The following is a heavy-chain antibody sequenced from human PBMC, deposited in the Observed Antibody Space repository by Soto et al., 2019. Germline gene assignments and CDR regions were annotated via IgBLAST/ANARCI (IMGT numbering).Heavy chain of an antibody. Sequence: VHLVESGGGLVQPGGSLRLSCAASGFTFSSYGMHWVRQAPGKGLEWVAVISYDGSNKYYADSVKGRFTISRDNSKNTLYLQMNSLRAEDTAVYYCAKEGTRVAAAAPGYYYYYGMDVWGQGTTVTVSS. J-gene: IGHJ6*02. CDR3: AKEGTRVAAAAPGYYYYYGMDV. D-gene: IGHD6-13*01. CDR2: ISYDGSNK. CDR1: GFTFSSYG. V-gene: IGHV3-30*18.